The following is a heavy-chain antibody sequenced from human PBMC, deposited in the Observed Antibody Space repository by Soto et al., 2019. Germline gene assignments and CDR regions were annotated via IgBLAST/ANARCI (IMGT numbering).Heavy chain of an antibody. D-gene: IGHD6-13*01. Sequence: QVQLVQSGAEVKKPGASVKVSCKASGYTFTGYYMHWVRQAPGQGLEWMGWINPNSGGTNYAQKFQGWVTMTRDTAISKGEKEVGRRQSDYTAGYYCAGSGGGGIAADNYYYYMDVWGKGTTVTVSS. CDR3: AGSGGGGIAADNYYYYMDV. J-gene: IGHJ6*03. CDR2: INPNSGGT. CDR1: GYTFTGYY. V-gene: IGHV1-2*04.